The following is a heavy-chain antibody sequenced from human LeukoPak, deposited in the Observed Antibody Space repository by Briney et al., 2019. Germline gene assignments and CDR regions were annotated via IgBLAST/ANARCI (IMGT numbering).Heavy chain of an antibody. D-gene: IGHD4-17*01. CDR1: GVSISSYY. CDR2: IYYSGST. CDR3: ATYGDYSDYYFDY. J-gene: IGHJ4*02. V-gene: IGHV4-59*01. Sequence: PSETLSLTCTVSGVSISSYYWSWIRQPPGKGLEWIGYIYYSGSTNYNPSLKSRVTISVDTSKNQFSLKLSSVTAADTAVYYCATYGDYSDYYFDYWGQGTLVTVSS.